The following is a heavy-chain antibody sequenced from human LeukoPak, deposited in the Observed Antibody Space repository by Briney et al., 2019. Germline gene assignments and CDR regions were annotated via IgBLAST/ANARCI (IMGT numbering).Heavy chain of an antibody. Sequence: GSLRLSCAASGFTFSSYGMHWVRQAPGKGLEWVAVISYDGSNKYYADSVKGRFTISRDNSKNTLYLQMNSLGAEDTAVYYCARGGSYLSAFDIWGQGTMVTVSS. V-gene: IGHV3-30*03. CDR3: ARGGSYLSAFDI. J-gene: IGHJ3*02. CDR1: GFTFSSYG. D-gene: IGHD1-26*01. CDR2: ISYDGSNK.